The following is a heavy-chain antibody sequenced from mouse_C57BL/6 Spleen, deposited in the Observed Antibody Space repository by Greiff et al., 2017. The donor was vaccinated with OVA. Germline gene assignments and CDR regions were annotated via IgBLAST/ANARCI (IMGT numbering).Heavy chain of an antibody. Sequence: EVKVVESGGDLVKPGGSLKLSCAASGFTFSSYGMSWVRQTPDKRLEWVATISSGGSYTYYPDSVKGRFTISRDNAKNTLYLQMGSLKSEDTAMYYCARHRDVYYFDYWGQGTTLTVSS. V-gene: IGHV5-6*01. CDR3: ARHRDVYYFDY. CDR2: ISSGGSYT. CDR1: GFTFSSYG. D-gene: IGHD3-3*01. J-gene: IGHJ2*01.